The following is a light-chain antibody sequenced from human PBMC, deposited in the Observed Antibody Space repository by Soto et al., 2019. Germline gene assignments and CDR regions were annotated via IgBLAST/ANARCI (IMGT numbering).Light chain of an antibody. CDR2: GAS. J-gene: IGKJ2*01. CDR1: QSVSSN. CDR3: QQYNNWPPYT. V-gene: IGKV3-15*01. Sequence: EIVMTQSPATLSVSPGERATLSCRASQSVSSNLAWYQQKPVQAPRLLIYGASTRATGIPARFSGSGSGTEFTLTSISLQSEDFAVYYCQQYNNWPPYTFGQGTKLEIK.